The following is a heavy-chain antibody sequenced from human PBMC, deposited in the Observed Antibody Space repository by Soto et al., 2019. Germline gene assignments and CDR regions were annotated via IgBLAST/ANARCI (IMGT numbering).Heavy chain of an antibody. Sequence: QVQLQQWGAGLLKPSETLSLTCAVYGGSFSGYYWSWIRQPPGKGLEWIGEINHSGSTNYNPSLKSRVTISVDTSKNQFSLKLSSVTAADTAVYYCASLLGSGSYYPDYWGQGTLVTVSS. J-gene: IGHJ4*02. V-gene: IGHV4-34*01. CDR1: GGSFSGYY. CDR3: ASLLGSGSYYPDY. CDR2: INHSGST. D-gene: IGHD3-10*01.